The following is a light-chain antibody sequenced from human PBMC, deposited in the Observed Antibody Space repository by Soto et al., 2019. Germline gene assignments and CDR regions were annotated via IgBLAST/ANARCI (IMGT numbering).Light chain of an antibody. CDR1: QGISTY. Sequence: DIQMTQSPSSLSASVGDRVTITCRASQGISTYLNWYQQKPGKAPKLLIYAASSLQSGVPSRFSSSGSETDFTLTISSLQPEDFATYYCLQHNSYPLAFGQGTKVDIK. J-gene: IGKJ1*01. CDR2: AAS. CDR3: LQHNSYPLA. V-gene: IGKV1-39*01.